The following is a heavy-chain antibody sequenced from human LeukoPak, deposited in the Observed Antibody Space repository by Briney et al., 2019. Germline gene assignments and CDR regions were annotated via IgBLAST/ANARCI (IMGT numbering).Heavy chain of an antibody. Sequence: GGSLRLSCAASGFTFSNAWMSWGRHGPRKGLEWDGRIKIKTDGGTTDYVAPVKGRFTISRDDSKNTMYMQMNSLKTEDTAVYYCSTKTVVRGVITYYYYMDVWGKGTTVTVSS. J-gene: IGHJ6*03. D-gene: IGHD3-10*01. CDR3: STKTVVRGVITYYYYMDV. CDR1: GFTFSNAW. CDR2: IKIKTDGGTT. V-gene: IGHV3-15*01.